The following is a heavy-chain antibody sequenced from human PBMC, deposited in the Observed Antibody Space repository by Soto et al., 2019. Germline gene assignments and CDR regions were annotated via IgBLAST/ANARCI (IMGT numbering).Heavy chain of an antibody. CDR1: GFTFSSYW. D-gene: IGHD4-4*01. V-gene: IGHV3-74*01. Sequence: GGSLRLSCAASGFTFSSYWMHWVHQAPGKGLVWVSRINSDGSSTSYADSVKGRFTISRDNAKNTLYLQMNSLRAEDTAVYYCAVTTVTGLNYYYYYMDVWGKGTTVTVSS. J-gene: IGHJ6*03. CDR3: AVTTVTGLNYYYYYMDV. CDR2: INSDGSST.